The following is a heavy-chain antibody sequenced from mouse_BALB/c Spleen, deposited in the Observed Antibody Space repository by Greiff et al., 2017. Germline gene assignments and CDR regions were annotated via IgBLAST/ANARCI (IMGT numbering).Heavy chain of an antibody. CDR3: ARGRGFYYGYDGYYFDY. V-gene: IGHV5-6-5*01. CDR2: ISSGGST. D-gene: IGHD2-2*01. J-gene: IGHJ2*01. CDR1: GFTFSSYA. Sequence: EVQLQESGGGLVKPGGSLKLSCAASGFTFSSYAMSWVRQTPEKRLEWVASISSGGSTYYPDSVKGRFTISRDNARNILYLQMSSLRSEDTAMYYCARGRGFYYGYDGYYFDYWGQGTTLTVSS.